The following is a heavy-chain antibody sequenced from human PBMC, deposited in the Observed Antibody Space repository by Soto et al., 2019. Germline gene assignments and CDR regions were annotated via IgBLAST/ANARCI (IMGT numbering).Heavy chain of an antibody. CDR2: IIPIFGTA. D-gene: IGHD3-9*01. J-gene: IGHJ3*02. CDR3: ARVLRYFDWLSDSNAFDI. Sequence: AASVKVSCTASGVTFSSYAISWVRQAPGQGLEWMGGIIPIFGTANYAQKFQGRVTITADESTSTAYMELSSLRSEDTAVYYCARVLRYFDWLSDSNAFDIWGQGTMVTVSS. CDR1: GVTFSSYA. V-gene: IGHV1-69*13.